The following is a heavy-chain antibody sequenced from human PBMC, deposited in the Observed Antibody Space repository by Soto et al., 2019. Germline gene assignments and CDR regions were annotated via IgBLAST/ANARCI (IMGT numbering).Heavy chain of an antibody. CDR2: INAGNGDI. CDR3: ATYLVGSGVYYFDY. Sequence: ASVEVSFKASGYTLSYYAMHLVRQAPGQRLEWMGWINAGNGDIKYSQKFQGRVSITRDTSANTAYMELSSLRSEDTSVYYCATYLVGSGVYYFDYWGQGTLVTVSS. J-gene: IGHJ4*02. CDR1: GYTLSYYA. D-gene: IGHD6-25*01. V-gene: IGHV1-3*01.